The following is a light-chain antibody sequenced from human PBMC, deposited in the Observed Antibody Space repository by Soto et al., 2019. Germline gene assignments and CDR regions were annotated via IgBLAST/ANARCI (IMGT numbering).Light chain of an antibody. V-gene: IGLV2-14*01. Sequence: QSALTQPASVSGSPGQSITLSCTGTSSDIGGYDYVSWYQRHPGKAPKLIIYDVNNRPSGVSNRFSGSKSGNTASLTISGLQAEDEDDYYCTSYASGSSHVVFGGGTKLTVL. J-gene: IGLJ2*01. CDR2: DVN. CDR1: SSDIGGYDY. CDR3: TSYASGSSHVV.